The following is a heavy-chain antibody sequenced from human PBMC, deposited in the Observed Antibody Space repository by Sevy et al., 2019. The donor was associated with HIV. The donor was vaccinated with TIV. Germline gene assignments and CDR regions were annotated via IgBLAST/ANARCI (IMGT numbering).Heavy chain of an antibody. J-gene: IGHJ3*02. CDR1: GFTFDDNA. D-gene: IGHD2-15*01. V-gene: IGHV3-9*01. CDR2: ISWNSGNI. CDR3: AKDRDIVVVVPATVAFDI. Sequence: GGSLRLSCAASGFTFDDNAMHWVRQAPGKGLELVSGISWNSGNIGYADSVKGRFTISRDNAKNSLYLQMNSLRAEDTALYYCAKDRDIVVVVPATVAFDIWGQGTMVTVSS.